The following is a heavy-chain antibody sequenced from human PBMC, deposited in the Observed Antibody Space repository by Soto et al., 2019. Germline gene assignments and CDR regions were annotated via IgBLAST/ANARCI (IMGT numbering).Heavy chain of an antibody. V-gene: IGHV4-31*03. CDR2: IYYSGST. D-gene: IGHD3-22*01. Sequence: TLSLTCTVSSGSISSGGYYWSWIRQHPGKGLEWIGYIYYSGSTYYNPSLKSRVTISVDTSKNQFSLKLSSVTAADTAVYYCARDRYYYDSSGYQAGKADDAFDIWGQGTMVTVSS. CDR3: ARDRYYYDSSGYQAGKADDAFDI. CDR1: SGSISSGGYY. J-gene: IGHJ3*02.